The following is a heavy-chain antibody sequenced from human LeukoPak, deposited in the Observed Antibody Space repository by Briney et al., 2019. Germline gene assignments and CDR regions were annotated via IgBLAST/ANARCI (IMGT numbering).Heavy chain of an antibody. CDR3: ARQVDTTMALPDY. V-gene: IGHV1-18*01. Sequence: GASVKVSCKTSGYTFTSYGVSWVRPAPGQRLEWMGWISTYNYNTNYAQKFRGRVTLTKDTSTSTVYMELRSLRSDGTAIYYCARQVDTTMALPDYWGQGTLVTVSS. D-gene: IGHD5-18*01. CDR1: GYTFTSYG. J-gene: IGHJ4*02. CDR2: ISTYNYNT.